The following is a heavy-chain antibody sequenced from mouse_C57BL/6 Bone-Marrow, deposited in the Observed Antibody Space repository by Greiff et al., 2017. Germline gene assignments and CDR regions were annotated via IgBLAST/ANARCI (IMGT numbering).Heavy chain of an antibody. Sequence: EVQLQQSVAELVRPGASVKLSCTASGFNIKNSYMHWVKQRPEQGLEWIGRIDPATGNTKYAPKFQGKATITADTSSNTTYLQLSSLTSEAPAIYYCASDGYYVLGDFDVWGKGTTVTVSS. CDR2: IDPATGNT. CDR3: ASDGYYVLGDFDV. D-gene: IGHD2-3*01. V-gene: IGHV14-3*01. CDR1: GFNIKNSY. J-gene: IGHJ1*03.